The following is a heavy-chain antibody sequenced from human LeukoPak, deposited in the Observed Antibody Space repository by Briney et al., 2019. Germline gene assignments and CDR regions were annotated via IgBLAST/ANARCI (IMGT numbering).Heavy chain of an antibody. CDR1: GFTFSNYA. J-gene: IGHJ4*02. CDR2: ISGSGGST. V-gene: IGHV3-23*01. Sequence: GGSLRLSCVGSGFTFSNYAMSWVRQAPGKGLEWVSAISGSGGSTYYADSVKGRFTISRDNSKNTLYLQMNSLRAEDTAAYYCAKRYCSSTSCYIKEYYFDYWGQGTLVTVSS. D-gene: IGHD2-2*01. CDR3: AKRYCSSTSCYIKEYYFDY.